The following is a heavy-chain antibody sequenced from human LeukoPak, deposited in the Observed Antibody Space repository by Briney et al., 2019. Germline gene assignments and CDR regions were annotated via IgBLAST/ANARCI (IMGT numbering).Heavy chain of an antibody. V-gene: IGHV4-39*01. J-gene: IGHJ4*02. CDR2: IYYDGSA. Sequence: SETLSLTCTVSGGSIGSSTYYWGWIRQPPGKGLEWIGSIYYDGSAYYNPSLKSRVTISMDTSKNQFSLRLSSVTAADTAVYHCARHPVSSKTLDYWGQGTLVTVSS. CDR1: GGSIGSSTYY. CDR3: ARHPVSSKTLDY. D-gene: IGHD6-6*01.